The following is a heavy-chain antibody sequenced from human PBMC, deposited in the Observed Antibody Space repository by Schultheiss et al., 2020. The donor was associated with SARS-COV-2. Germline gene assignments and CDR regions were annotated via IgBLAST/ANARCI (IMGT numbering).Heavy chain of an antibody. CDR3: ARERTFYETKTNWFDP. CDR2: INAGNGNT. CDR1: GYTFTSYA. V-gene: IGHV1-3*01. J-gene: IGHJ5*02. Sequence: ASVKVSCKASGYTFTSYAMHWVRQAPGQRLEWMGWINAGNGNTKYSQKFQGRVTITRDTSASTAYMELSSLRSEDTAVYYCARERTFYETKTNWFDPWGQGTLVTVSS. D-gene: IGHD2/OR15-2a*01.